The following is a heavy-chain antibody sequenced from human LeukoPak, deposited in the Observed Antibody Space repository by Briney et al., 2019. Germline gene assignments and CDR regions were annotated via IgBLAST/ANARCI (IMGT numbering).Heavy chain of an antibody. CDR3: ARVRAAYYYGMDV. CDR1: GFTFSSYE. J-gene: IGHJ6*02. V-gene: IGHV3-48*03. CDR2: ISSSGTAT. Sequence: TGGSLRLSCAASGFTFSSYEMNWVRQAPGKGLEWVSYISSSGTATYYADSVRGRFTVSRDNAKNSLSLQMNSLRAEDTAVYYCARVRAAYYYGMDVWGRGTTVTVSS.